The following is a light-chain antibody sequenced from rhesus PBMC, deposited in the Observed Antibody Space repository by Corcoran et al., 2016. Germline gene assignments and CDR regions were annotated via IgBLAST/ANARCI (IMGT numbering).Light chain of an antibody. CDR1: QNIYSN. J-gene: IGKJ2*01. Sequence: DIQMTQSPSALSASVGDRVTISCRASQNIYSNLAWYQQKPGKAPKLLIYAASSLQTGIPSRFSCSGSGTDFTLTISSLQPEDSAAYYCQHYYDNPYSFGQGTKVEIK. CDR3: QHYYDNPYS. V-gene: IGKV1S12*01. CDR2: AAS.